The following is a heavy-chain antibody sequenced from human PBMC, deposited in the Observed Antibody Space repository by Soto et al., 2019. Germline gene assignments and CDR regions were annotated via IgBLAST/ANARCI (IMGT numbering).Heavy chain of an antibody. CDR2: ISGSGGST. J-gene: IGHJ4*02. D-gene: IGHD3-10*01. CDR3: AKQRAGFGSGSDTYYFDN. CDR1: GVTFSTYA. Sequence: EVQLLESGGGLVQSGGSLRLSCIASGVTFSTYAMSWVRQAPGKGLEWVSAISGSGGSTYYADSVKGRFTISRGNSKNTLYLQMNSLRAEDTAVYYCAKQRAGFGSGSDTYYFDNWGQGTLVTVSS. V-gene: IGHV3-23*01.